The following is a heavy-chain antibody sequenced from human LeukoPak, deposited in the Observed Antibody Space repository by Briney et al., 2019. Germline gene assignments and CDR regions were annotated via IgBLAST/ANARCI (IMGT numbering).Heavy chain of an antibody. J-gene: IGHJ6*02. CDR1: GFTFSHHY. CDR3: ARDRFGLGGMDV. V-gene: IGHV3-72*01. Sequence: QTGGSLRLSCAASGFTFSHHYMDWVRQAPGKGLEWVGRSKNKAQSYSTEYAASVKGRFTLSRDEGKNSVFLEMNRLKSEDTAVYYCARDRFGLGGMDVWGQGTPVIVSS. D-gene: IGHD3-10*01. CDR2: SKNKAQSYST.